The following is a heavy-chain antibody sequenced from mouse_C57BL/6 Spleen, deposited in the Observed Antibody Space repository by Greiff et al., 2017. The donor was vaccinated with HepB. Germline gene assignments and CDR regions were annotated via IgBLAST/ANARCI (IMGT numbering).Heavy chain of an antibody. D-gene: IGHD1-1*01. J-gene: IGHJ4*01. V-gene: IGHV5-17*01. CDR2: ISSGSSTI. CDR1: GFTFSDYG. CDR3: ANYYGGTMDY. Sequence: EVQLVESGGGLVKPGGSLKLSCAASGFTFSDYGMHWVRQAPEKGLEWVAYISSGSSTIYYADTVKGRFTISRDNAKNTLFLQMTSLRSEDTAMYYCANYYGGTMDYWGQGTSVTVSS.